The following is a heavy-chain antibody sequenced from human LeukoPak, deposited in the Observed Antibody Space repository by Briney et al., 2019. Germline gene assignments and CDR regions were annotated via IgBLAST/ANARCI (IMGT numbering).Heavy chain of an antibody. V-gene: IGHV3-33*01. J-gene: IGHJ4*02. CDR2: IWYDGSKE. CDR1: GFTLRSHG. Sequence: GGCLRLSCAASGFTLRSHGVHWVRQAPGKGLEWAAVIWYDGSKEYYADSVKGRFTVSRDNSKNTLYLQMNSLRADDTAVYYCARITGNYYEIDYWGQGTLVTVSS. D-gene: IGHD3-22*01. CDR3: ARITGNYYEIDY.